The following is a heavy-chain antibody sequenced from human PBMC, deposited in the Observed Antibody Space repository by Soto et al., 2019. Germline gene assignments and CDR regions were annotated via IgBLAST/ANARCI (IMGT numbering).Heavy chain of an antibody. V-gene: IGHV4-34*01. CDR2: INHSGST. J-gene: IGHJ4*02. Sequence: PSETLSLTCSVYGGSFSGYYWSWIRQPPGKGLEWIGEINHSGSTNYNPSLKSRVTISVDTSKNQFSLKLSSVTAADTAVYYCARILYGYDYWGQGTLVTSPQ. CDR1: GGSFSGYY. CDR3: ARILYGYDY. D-gene: IGHD5-18*01.